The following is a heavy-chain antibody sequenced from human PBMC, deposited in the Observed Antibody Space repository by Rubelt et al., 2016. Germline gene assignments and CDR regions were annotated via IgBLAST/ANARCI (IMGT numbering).Heavy chain of an antibody. CDR3: ASDRNNRAWWFY. Sequence: GKGLEWVANIKQDGREKDHVDSVKGRLTISRDNARNSLFLQMNSLRAEDTAIYYCASDRNNRAWWFYWGQGTLVTVSS. V-gene: IGHV3-7*01. J-gene: IGHJ4*02. CDR2: IKQDGREK. D-gene: IGHD2-8*02.